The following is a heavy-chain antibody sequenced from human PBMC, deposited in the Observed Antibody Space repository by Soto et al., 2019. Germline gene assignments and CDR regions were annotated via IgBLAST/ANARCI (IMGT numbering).Heavy chain of an antibody. Sequence: EVQLVESGGGLVQPGGSLRLSCAVSGFTFSSYWMGWVRQAPGKGLEWVANIKQDGSATFYVDSVKGRFTISRDNAKKSLFLQMNSLRVEDTAVYFCARLLTGDARDLWGQGTLVSVSS. CDR3: ARLLTGDARDL. J-gene: IGHJ5*02. D-gene: IGHD3-9*01. CDR1: GFTFSSYW. V-gene: IGHV3-7*03. CDR2: IKQDGSAT.